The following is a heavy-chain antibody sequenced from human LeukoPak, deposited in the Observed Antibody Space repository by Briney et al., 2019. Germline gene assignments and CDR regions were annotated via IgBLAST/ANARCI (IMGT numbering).Heavy chain of an antibody. CDR1: GGSISSYY. Sequence: PSETLSLTCTVPGGSISSYYWSWIRQPAGKGLEWIGRIYTSGSTNYNPSLKSRVTMSVDTSKNQFSLKLSSVTAADTAVYYCARGGFWSGLPEFDYWGQGTLVTVSS. J-gene: IGHJ4*02. CDR2: IYTSGST. CDR3: ARGGFWSGLPEFDY. D-gene: IGHD3-3*01. V-gene: IGHV4-4*07.